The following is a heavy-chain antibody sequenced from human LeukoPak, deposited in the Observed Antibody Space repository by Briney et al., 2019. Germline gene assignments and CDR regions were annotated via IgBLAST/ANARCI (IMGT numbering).Heavy chain of an antibody. CDR1: GFTFSSYS. Sequence: GGSLRLSCAASGFTFSSYSMNWVRQAPGKGLEWVSSISSSSTIIYYADSVKGRFTISRDNAKNSLFLQMNSLRAEDTAVYYCAKDLFDDYTLDYWGQGTLVTVSS. CDR3: AKDLFDDYTLDY. V-gene: IGHV3-21*01. CDR2: ISSSSTII. D-gene: IGHD3-16*01. J-gene: IGHJ4*02.